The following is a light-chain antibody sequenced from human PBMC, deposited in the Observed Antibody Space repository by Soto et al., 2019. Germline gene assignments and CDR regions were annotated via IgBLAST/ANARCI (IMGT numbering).Light chain of an antibody. Sequence: EIGLTQSPGTLSWSAGERATLSCGASQSVSSSYLAWYQQNHGQAPRLLIYGAPSRATGIPDRFSGSVYGTDFTLTISRLETEDFAVYYCQQYGSSSITFGQGTRLEIK. J-gene: IGKJ5*01. CDR1: QSVSSSY. V-gene: IGKV3-20*01. CDR3: QQYGSSSIT. CDR2: GAP.